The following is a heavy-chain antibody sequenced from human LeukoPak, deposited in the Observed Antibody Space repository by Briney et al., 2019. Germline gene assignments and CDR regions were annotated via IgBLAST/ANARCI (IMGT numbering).Heavy chain of an antibody. D-gene: IGHD3-10*01. J-gene: IGHJ4*02. CDR1: GFPFSTFG. V-gene: IGHV3-33*01. Sequence: PGGSLRLSCAASGFPFSTFGVHWVRQAPGKGLEWVAIIWYDESNQFYADAVKGRFTISRDNSKNTLYLQMNSLRVEDTAVYYCARDRGGIHYFDLWGQGTLLTVSS. CDR3: ARDRGGIHYFDL. CDR2: IWYDESNQ.